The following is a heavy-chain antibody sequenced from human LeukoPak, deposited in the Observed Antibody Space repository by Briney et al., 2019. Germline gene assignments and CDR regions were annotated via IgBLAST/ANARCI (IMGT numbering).Heavy chain of an antibody. CDR1: GGSISGSSYY. D-gene: IGHD1-14*01. CDR2: INHSGST. V-gene: IGHV4-39*07. CDR3: ARESNRAYDY. J-gene: IGHJ4*02. Sequence: PSETLSLTCTVSGGSISGSSYYWGWIRQPPGKGLEWIGEINHSGSTNYNPSLKSRVTISVDTSKNQFSLKLSSVTAADTAVYYCARESNRAYDYWGQGTLVTVSS.